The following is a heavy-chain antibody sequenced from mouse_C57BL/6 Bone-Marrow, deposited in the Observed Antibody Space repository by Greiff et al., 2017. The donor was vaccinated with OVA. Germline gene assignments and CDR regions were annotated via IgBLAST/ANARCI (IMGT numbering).Heavy chain of an antibody. Sequence: VQLQQSGAELVRPGTSVKVSCKASGYAFTNYLIEWVKQRPGQGLEWIGVINPGSGGTNYNEKFKGKATLTADKSSSTAYMQLSSLTSEDSAVYFCARGGWLLLTYWYFDVWGTGTTVTVSS. J-gene: IGHJ1*03. CDR2: INPGSGGT. V-gene: IGHV1-54*01. CDR1: GYAFTNYL. D-gene: IGHD2-3*01. CDR3: ARGGWLLLTYWYFDV.